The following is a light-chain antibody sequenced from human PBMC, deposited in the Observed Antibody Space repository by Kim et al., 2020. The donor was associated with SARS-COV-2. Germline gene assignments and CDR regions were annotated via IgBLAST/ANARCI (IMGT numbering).Light chain of an antibody. CDR1: SSDIGSYDY. Sequence: GQGITNSCSESSSDIGSYDYVSWYQQHPGEPPKLLIFDISDRPSGISSRFSGSKSGNRASLTISGLQAEDEADYYCSSYSVTSTFVFGPGTKVTVL. CDR3: SSYSVTSTFV. J-gene: IGLJ1*01. CDR2: DIS. V-gene: IGLV2-14*03.